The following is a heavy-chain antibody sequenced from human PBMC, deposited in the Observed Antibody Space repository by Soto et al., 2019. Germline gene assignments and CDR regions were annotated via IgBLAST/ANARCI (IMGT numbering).Heavy chain of an antibody. V-gene: IGHV4-30-4*01. CDR3: ARAPYAGAFDY. D-gene: IGHD3-10*01. CDR2: INHSGST. CDR1: GGSISSGDYY. J-gene: IGHJ4*02. Sequence: SETLSLTCSVSGGSISSGDYYWSWIRQPPGKGLEWIGEINHSGSTNYNPSLKSRVTISVDTSKNQFSLKLSSVTAADTAVYYCARAPYAGAFDYWGQGTLVTVSS.